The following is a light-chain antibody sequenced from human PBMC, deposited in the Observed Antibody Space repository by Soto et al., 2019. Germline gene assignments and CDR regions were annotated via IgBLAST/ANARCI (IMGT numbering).Light chain of an antibody. Sequence: EIVLTQSPGTLSLSPGERAILSCRASQSVSTFLAWFQQKPGQPPRLLIYNASNRTTGIPARFSGSGSGTDFTLTISSLEPEDFAVYYCQQRGDWPPITFGQGTDWRL. J-gene: IGKJ5*01. V-gene: IGKV3-11*01. CDR2: NAS. CDR1: QSVSTF. CDR3: QQRGDWPPIT.